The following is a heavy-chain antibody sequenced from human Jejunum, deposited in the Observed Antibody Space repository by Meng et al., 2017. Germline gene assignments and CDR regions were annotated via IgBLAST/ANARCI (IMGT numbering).Heavy chain of an antibody. CDR3: ARDFEALNGV. CDR1: GDSIGTSCW. Sequence: VRSPDRAPGLGKPWGVLSLPCAVSGDSIGTSCWWSWVRQSPGKGLEWIGEIYHSGTTNYNPSLKSRVTLSVDKSKNQFSLNLSSVTAAVTAVYFCARDFEALNGVWGQGTLVTVSS. V-gene: IGHV4-4*02. J-gene: IGHJ1*01. CDR2: IYHSGTT. D-gene: IGHD2-8*01.